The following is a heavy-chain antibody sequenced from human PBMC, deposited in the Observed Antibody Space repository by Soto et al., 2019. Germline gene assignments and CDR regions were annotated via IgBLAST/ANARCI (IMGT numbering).Heavy chain of an antibody. D-gene: IGHD3-22*01. Sequence: PSETLSLTCTVSGGSISSSSYYWGWIRQPPGKGLEWIGSIYYSGSTYYNPSLKSRVTISVDTSKNQFSLKLSSVTAADTAVYYCARENTYYDSSGYYYNWFDPWGQGTLVTVSS. CDR2: IYYSGST. CDR1: GGSISSSSYY. V-gene: IGHV4-39*02. J-gene: IGHJ5*02. CDR3: ARENTYYDSSGYYYNWFDP.